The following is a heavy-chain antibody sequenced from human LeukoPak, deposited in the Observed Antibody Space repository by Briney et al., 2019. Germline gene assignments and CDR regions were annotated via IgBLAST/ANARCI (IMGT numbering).Heavy chain of an antibody. Sequence: TGGSLRLSCAASGFTVSSYAMGWVRQAPGKGLEWASAIGGGGTLYYADSVKGRFSISRDISKNTLLLQMNSLRAEDTAVYYCARRRYDWGGDFANWGQGTLVTVSS. J-gene: IGHJ4*02. CDR2: IGGGGTL. CDR3: ARRRYDWGGDFAN. V-gene: IGHV3-23*01. D-gene: IGHD3-16*01. CDR1: GFTVSSYA.